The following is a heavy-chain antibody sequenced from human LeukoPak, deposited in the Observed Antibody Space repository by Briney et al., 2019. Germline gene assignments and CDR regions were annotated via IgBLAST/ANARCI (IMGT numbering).Heavy chain of an antibody. J-gene: IGHJ4*02. CDR3: ASSYYYDGDY. CDR1: GFTFSTFA. CDR2: INQDGSEK. V-gene: IGHV3-7*01. D-gene: IGHD3-22*01. Sequence: PRGSLRLSCVASGFTFSTFAMIWVRQAPGKGLEWVANINQDGSEKNYVDSVKGRFTISRDNAKNSLYLQMNSLRDEDTALYYCASSYYYDGDYWGQGTLVTVSS.